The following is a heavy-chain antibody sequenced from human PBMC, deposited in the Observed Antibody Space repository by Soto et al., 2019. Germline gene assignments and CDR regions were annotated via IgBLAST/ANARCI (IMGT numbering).Heavy chain of an antibody. CDR3: ARAGHYYDSSGHFY. CDR2: IYYSGST. D-gene: IGHD3-22*01. V-gene: IGHV4-31*03. Sequence: QVQLQESGPGLVKPSQTLSLTCTVSGGSISSGGYYWSWIRQHPGKGLEWIGYIYYSGSTYYNPSLKSRVTIPVDTSKSQSSLKLSSVTAADTAVYYCARAGHYYDSSGHFYWGQGTLVTVSS. J-gene: IGHJ4*02. CDR1: GGSISSGGYY.